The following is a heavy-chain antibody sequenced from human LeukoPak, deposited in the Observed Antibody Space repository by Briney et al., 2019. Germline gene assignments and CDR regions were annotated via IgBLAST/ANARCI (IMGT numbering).Heavy chain of an antibody. D-gene: IGHD3-10*01. Sequence: KSSETLSLTCTVSGNSFGDYYWSWIRQPAGKGLEWIGRIYTSGSTTYNPSLKSRVTMSVDTSKSRFSLNLMSVTAADTAVYYCARVGYYYGSGSYYYWGQGTLVTVSS. J-gene: IGHJ4*02. V-gene: IGHV4-4*07. CDR3: ARVGYYYGSGSYYY. CDR1: GNSFGDYY. CDR2: IYTSGST.